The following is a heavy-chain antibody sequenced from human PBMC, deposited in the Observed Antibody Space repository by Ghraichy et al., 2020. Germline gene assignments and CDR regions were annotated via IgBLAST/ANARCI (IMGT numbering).Heavy chain of an antibody. V-gene: IGHV3-23*01. CDR3: ARANTSGLYDY. CDR1: GFTFSNYG. Sequence: GESLNISCAASGFTFSNYGMTWVRQAPGRGLECISGIGGNGGGAYYADSVKGRFTISRDNSRNTLYLQMNSLRLEDAALYYCARANTSGLYDYWGHGTLVTVSS. CDR2: IGGNGGGA. D-gene: IGHD3-10*01. J-gene: IGHJ4*01.